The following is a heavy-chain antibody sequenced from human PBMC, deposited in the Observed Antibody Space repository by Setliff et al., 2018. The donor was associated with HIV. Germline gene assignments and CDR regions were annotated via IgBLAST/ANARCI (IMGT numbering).Heavy chain of an antibody. CDR2: MSLTRDT. V-gene: IGHV4-59*08. Sequence: SSETLSLTCTVSGASISGSYWIWIRQPPGKGLEWIGYMSLTRDTKYNPSLNSRVTTSIDTSKNQFSLELRSVTAADTAVYYCARHYGSSGYGDYFDDWGRGILVTVSS. CDR3: ARHYGSSGYGDYFDD. J-gene: IGHJ4*02. D-gene: IGHD5-12*01. CDR1: GASISGSY.